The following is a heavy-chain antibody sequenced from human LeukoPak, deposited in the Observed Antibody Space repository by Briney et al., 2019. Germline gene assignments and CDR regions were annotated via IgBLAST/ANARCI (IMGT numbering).Heavy chain of an antibody. D-gene: IGHD3-10*01. CDR3: ARTSGGIDY. J-gene: IGHJ4*02. CDR2: INPFSGST. CDR1: GYTFTSYH. Sequence: ASVKVSFKASGYTFTSYHIHWVRQAPGQGLEWMAIINPFSGSTSYAQKFQGRVTMTRDTSTSTVYMELSSLRSEDTAVYYCARTSGGIDYWGQGTLVTVST. V-gene: IGHV1-46*01.